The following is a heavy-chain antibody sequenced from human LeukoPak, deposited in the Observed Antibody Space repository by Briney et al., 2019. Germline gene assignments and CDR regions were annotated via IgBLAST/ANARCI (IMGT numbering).Heavy chain of an antibody. Sequence: TGGSLRLSCAASGFTFSSYAMHWVRQAPGKGLEWVAVISYDGSNKYYADSVTGRFTISRDNSKNTLYLQMNSLRAEDTAVYYCARSGDIAAADFDYWGQGTLVTVSS. D-gene: IGHD6-13*01. V-gene: IGHV3-30-3*01. CDR1: GFTFSSYA. J-gene: IGHJ4*02. CDR2: ISYDGSNK. CDR3: ARSGDIAAADFDY.